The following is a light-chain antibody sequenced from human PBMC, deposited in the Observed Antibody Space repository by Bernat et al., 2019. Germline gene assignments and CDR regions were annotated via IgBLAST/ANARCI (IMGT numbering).Light chain of an antibody. J-gene: IGKJ5*01. CDR2: GAS. V-gene: IGKV1-9*01. CDR3: QQLNSYPIT. CDR1: QVIGTY. Sequence: DIQLTQSPPFLSASVGDRVTITCRASQVIGTYLASYQQKPGKAPNLLIYGASTLQTGVPSRFSGSGSGTEFTLTISSLRPEDFATYHCQQLNSYPITFGQGTRLEIK.